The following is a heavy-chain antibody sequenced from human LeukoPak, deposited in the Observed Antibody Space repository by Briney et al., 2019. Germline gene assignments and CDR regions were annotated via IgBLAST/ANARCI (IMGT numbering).Heavy chain of an antibody. CDR1: GYTFTSYC. D-gene: IGHD3-22*01. Sequence: ASVKVSCKASGYTFTSYCIHWVRQAPGQGLEWMGIINPSGGSTTYAQNFQGRVTMTWDTSTTTVYMELRSLRSEDTAVYYCAKDLSHSSGYNSYFFDYWGQGTLVTVSA. CDR3: AKDLSHSSGYNSYFFDY. V-gene: IGHV1-46*01. J-gene: IGHJ4*02. CDR2: INPSGGST.